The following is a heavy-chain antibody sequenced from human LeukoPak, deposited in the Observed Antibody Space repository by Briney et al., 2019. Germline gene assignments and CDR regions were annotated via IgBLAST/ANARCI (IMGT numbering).Heavy chain of an antibody. J-gene: IGHJ4*02. CDR1: GYTLTELS. CDR2: FDPEDGET. D-gene: IGHD3-22*01. V-gene: IGHV1-24*01. Sequence: ASVKVSCKVSGYTLTELSMHWVRQAPGKGLEWMGGFDPEDGETIYAHKFQGRVTMTEDTSTDTAYMELSSLRSEDTAVYYCATARLYDSSGYYYEIFDYWGQGTLVTVSS. CDR3: ATARLYDSSGYYYEIFDY.